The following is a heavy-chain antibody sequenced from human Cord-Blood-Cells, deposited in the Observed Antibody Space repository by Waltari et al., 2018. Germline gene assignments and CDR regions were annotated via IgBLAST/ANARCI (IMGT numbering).Heavy chain of an antibody. CDR3: ARGRVYDIVVVPAAKGAFDI. CDR2: IYHSGST. Sequence: QVQLQESGPGLVKPSETLSLTCTVSGYSISSGYYWGWIRQPPGKGLAGIGSIYHSGSTYYNPALKSRVTISVDTSKNQFSLKLSSVTAADTAVYYCARGRVYDIVVVPAAKGAFDIWGQGTMVTVSS. CDR1: GYSISSGYY. V-gene: IGHV4-38-2*02. D-gene: IGHD2-2*01. J-gene: IGHJ3*02.